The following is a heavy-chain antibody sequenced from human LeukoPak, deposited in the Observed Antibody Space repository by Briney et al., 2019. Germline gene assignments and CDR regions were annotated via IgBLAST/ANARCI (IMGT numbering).Heavy chain of an antibody. V-gene: IGHV1-46*01. D-gene: IGHD5-18*01. J-gene: IGHJ4*02. CDR1: AYTFTNYN. Sequence: GASVKVSCKASAYTFTNYNIHWVRQAPGQGLEWMVIINHSGDSTIYAQKFQGRDTMTRDTSTSTVYMELSSLRSEDTAVYYCARYIYGYLHYWGKGTLVSVSS. CDR2: INHSGDST. CDR3: ARYIYGYLHY.